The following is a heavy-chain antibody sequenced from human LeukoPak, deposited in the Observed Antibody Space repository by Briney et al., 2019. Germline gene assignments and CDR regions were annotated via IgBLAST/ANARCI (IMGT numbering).Heavy chain of an antibody. J-gene: IGHJ4*02. CDR3: AKDYDSSGYPLYIDY. Sequence: GGSLRLYCAASGFTFSSYAMRWVRQAPGKGLEWVSAISGSGGSTYYADSVKGRFTISRDNSKNTLYLQMNSLRAEDTAVYYCAKDYDSSGYPLYIDYWGQGTLVTVSS. D-gene: IGHD3-22*01. CDR2: ISGSGGST. CDR1: GFTFSSYA. V-gene: IGHV3-23*01.